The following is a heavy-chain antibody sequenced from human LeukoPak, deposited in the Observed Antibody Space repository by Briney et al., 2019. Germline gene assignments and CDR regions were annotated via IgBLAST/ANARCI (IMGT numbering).Heavy chain of an antibody. J-gene: IGHJ3*02. CDR2: IHSDDST. CDR1: GFTFRSYW. Sequence: GGSLRLSCAASGFTFRSYWMSWVRQAPGKGLEWVSVIHSDDSTYYADSVKGRFTISRDNSKNTLHLQMSSLRAEDTAVYYCARSHYDSSGFYPGAFDIWGQGTMVTVSS. CDR3: ARSHYDSSGFYPGAFDI. V-gene: IGHV3-53*01. D-gene: IGHD3-22*01.